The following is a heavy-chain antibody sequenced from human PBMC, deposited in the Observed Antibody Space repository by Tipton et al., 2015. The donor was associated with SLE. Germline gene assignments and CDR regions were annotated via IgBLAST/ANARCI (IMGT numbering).Heavy chain of an antibody. V-gene: IGHV3-48*01. Sequence: SLRLSCAASGFTFSSYSMNWVRQAPGKGLEWVSYISSSSSTLYYADSVKGRFTISRDNAKNSLYLQMTSLRAEDTAVYYCARDLPSSSWYREIAYWGQGTLVTVSS. J-gene: IGHJ4*02. CDR1: GFTFSSYS. CDR3: ARDLPSSSWYREIAY. CDR2: ISSSSSTL. D-gene: IGHD6-13*01.